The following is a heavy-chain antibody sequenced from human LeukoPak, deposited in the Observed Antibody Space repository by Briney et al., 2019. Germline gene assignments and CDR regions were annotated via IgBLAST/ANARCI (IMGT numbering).Heavy chain of an antibody. D-gene: IGHD6-13*01. CDR2: MHYSGST. J-gene: IGHJ4*02. V-gene: IGHV4-39*07. CDR1: GGSTSSTYY. Sequence: SETLSLTCTVSGGSTSSTYYWAWIRQPPGKGLEWIGSMHYSGSTYYNSSLKSRVTISVDTSKNQFSLKLNSVTAADTAVYYCARVGQQQDRPYFAYWGQGTLVTVSS. CDR3: ARVGQQQDRPYFAY.